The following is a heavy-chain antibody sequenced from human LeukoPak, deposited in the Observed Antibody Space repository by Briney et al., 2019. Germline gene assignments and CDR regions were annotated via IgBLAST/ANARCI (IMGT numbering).Heavy chain of an antibody. CDR2: IYYSGST. Sequence: SETLSLTCTVSGGSISSYYWSWIRQPPGKGLEWFGYIYYSGSTNYNPSLKSRVTISVDTSKNQFSLKLSSVTAADTAVYYCARTTYYYGSGSYEFDYWGQGTLVTVSS. CDR3: ARTTYYYGSGSYEFDY. V-gene: IGHV4-59*01. D-gene: IGHD3-10*01. CDR1: GGSISSYY. J-gene: IGHJ4*02.